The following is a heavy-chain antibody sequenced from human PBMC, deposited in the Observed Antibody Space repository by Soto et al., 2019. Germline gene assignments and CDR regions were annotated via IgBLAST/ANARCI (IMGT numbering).Heavy chain of an antibody. Sequence: QVQLVQSGAEVKKPGSSVKVSCKASGGTFSSYAISWVRQAPGQGLEWMGGIIPIFGTANYAQKFQGRVTITAGESTSTAYMELSSLRSEDTAVYYCARDQADTAMVWRWFDPWGQGTLVTVSS. CDR3: ARDQADTAMVWRWFDP. D-gene: IGHD5-18*01. CDR1: GGTFSSYA. CDR2: IIPIFGTA. J-gene: IGHJ5*02. V-gene: IGHV1-69*01.